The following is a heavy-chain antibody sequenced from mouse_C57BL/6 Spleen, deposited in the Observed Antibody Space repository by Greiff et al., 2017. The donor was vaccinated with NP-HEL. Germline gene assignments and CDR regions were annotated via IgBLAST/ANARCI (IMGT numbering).Heavy chain of an antibody. J-gene: IGHJ2*01. CDR2: IWRGGST. V-gene: IGHV2-5*01. CDR3: AKNYDYDGYYFDY. D-gene: IGHD2-4*01. Sequence: QVQLQQSGPGLVQPSQSLSITCTVSGFSLTSYGVHWVRQSPGKGLEWLGVIWRGGSTDYNAAFMSRLSITKDNSTSQVFFKMNSLQADDTAIYYCAKNYDYDGYYFDYWGQGTTLTVSS. CDR1: GFSLTSYG.